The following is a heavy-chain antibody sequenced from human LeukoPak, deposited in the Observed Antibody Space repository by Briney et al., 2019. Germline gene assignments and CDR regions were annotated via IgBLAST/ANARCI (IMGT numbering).Heavy chain of an antibody. CDR3: ARHYESGYLDP. CDR2: IYYSGST. V-gene: IGHV4-59*08. D-gene: IGHD3-16*01. Sequence: SETLFLTCAVSGGSISSYYWSWIRQPPGKGLEWIGYIYYSGSTNYNPSLKSRVTISVDTSKNQFSLKLSSVTAADTAVYYCARHYESGYLDPWGQGTLVTVSS. J-gene: IGHJ5*02. CDR1: GGSISSYY.